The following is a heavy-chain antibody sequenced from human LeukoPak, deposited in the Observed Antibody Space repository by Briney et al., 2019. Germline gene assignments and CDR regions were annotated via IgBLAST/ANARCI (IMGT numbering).Heavy chain of an antibody. D-gene: IGHD2-15*01. CDR1: GGTFSSYA. CDR2: VIPIFGTA. CDR3: ASGLGYCSGGSCYQDAFDI. Sequence: VASVRVSCKASGGTFSSYAISLVRQATGQGLEWMGGVIPIFGTANYAQKFQGRVTITTDESTSTAYMELSSLRSEDTAVYYCASGLGYCSGGSCYQDAFDIWGQGTMVTVSS. V-gene: IGHV1-69*05. J-gene: IGHJ3*02.